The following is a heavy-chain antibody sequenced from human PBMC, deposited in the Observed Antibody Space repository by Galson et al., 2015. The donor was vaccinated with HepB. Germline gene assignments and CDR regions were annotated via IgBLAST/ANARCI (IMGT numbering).Heavy chain of an antibody. CDR3: ATDMDYYDSSGYQPEY. CDR1: GFTFSSYG. Sequence: SLRLSCAASGFTFSSYGMHWVRQAPGKGLEWVAVISHDGSNKYYAGSVKGRFTISRDNSKNTLFLQMNSLRAEDTAVYYCATDMDYYDSSGYQPEYWGQGTLVTVSS. CDR2: ISHDGSNK. D-gene: IGHD3-22*01. J-gene: IGHJ4*02. V-gene: IGHV3-30*03.